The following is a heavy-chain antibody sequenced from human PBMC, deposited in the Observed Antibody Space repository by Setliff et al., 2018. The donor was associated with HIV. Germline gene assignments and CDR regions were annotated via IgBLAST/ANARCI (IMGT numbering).Heavy chain of an antibody. J-gene: IGHJ6*03. V-gene: IGHV5-51*01. CDR3: ARHRIVKAYYYYMDV. CDR2: IYPRDSKI. D-gene: IGHD3-16*02. Sequence: GESLKISCKGSGYSFISYWIGWVRQMPGKGLEWMGIIYPRDSKIKYSPSFEGQVSISVDKSVNTAYLQWSSLKASDTAIYYCARHRIVKAYYYYMDVWGKGTTVTVSS. CDR1: GYSFISYW.